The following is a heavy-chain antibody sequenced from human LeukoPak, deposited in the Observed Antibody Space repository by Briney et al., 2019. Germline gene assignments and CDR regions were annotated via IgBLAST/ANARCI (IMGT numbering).Heavy chain of an antibody. CDR3: ARDLKGAWIQLWCDY. Sequence: GGSLRLSCAASGFTFSSYAMHWVRQAPGKGLEWVAVISYDGSNKYYADSVKGRFTISRDNSKNTLYLQMNSLRAEDTAVYYCARDLKGAWIQLWCDYWGQGTLVTVS. CDR1: GFTFSSYA. CDR2: ISYDGSNK. V-gene: IGHV3-30-3*01. D-gene: IGHD5-18*01. J-gene: IGHJ4*02.